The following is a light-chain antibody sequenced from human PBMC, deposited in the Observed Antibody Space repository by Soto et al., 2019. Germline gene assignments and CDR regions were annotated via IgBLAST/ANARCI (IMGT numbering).Light chain of an antibody. CDR3: QQYNNWPLT. V-gene: IGKV3-15*01. J-gene: IGKJ4*01. CDR2: AAS. Sequence: EIVMTQSPATLSVSPGERATLSCRASQSVNSNLAWYHQKPGQAPRLLIYAASTRATDIPAGFSGSGSGTEFTLTISSLQSEDFAVYYCQQYNNWPLTFGGGTKLEIK. CDR1: QSVNSN.